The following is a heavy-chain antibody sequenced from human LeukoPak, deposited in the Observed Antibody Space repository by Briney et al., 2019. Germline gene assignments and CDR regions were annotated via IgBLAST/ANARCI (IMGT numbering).Heavy chain of an antibody. V-gene: IGHV4-59*01. D-gene: IGHD6-25*01. CDR2: INYSGST. CDR1: GDSISSYY. CDR3: AKDSFGYPITQPIDY. J-gene: IGHJ4*02. Sequence: SGTLSLTCAVSGDSISSYYWSWVRQSPGKGLEWVGYINYSGSTNYNPSLKSRVIILVDTSENQISLKLTSVTAADTAVYYGAKDSFGYPITQPIDYWGQGTLVTVSS.